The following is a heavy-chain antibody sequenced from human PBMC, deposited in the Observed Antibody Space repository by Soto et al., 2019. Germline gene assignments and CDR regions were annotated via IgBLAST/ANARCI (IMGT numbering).Heavy chain of an antibody. Sequence: QVQLVESGGGLVKPGGSLRLSCAASGFTFSDYYMSWIRQAPGKGLEWVSYISSSSSYTNYADSVKGRFTISRDNAKNSLYLQMNSLRAEDTAVYYRARGDYYDSSPSDYWGQGTLVTVSS. D-gene: IGHD3-22*01. J-gene: IGHJ4*02. CDR2: ISSSSSYT. CDR3: ARGDYYDSSPSDY. V-gene: IGHV3-11*06. CDR1: GFTFSDYY.